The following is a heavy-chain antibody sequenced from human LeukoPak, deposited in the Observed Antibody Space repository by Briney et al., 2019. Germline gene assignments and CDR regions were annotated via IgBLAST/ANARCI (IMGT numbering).Heavy chain of an antibody. J-gene: IGHJ5*02. CDR2: MYSDGRT. CDR1: GFTVSSDY. CDR3: ARHDWFDP. Sequence: GGSLRLSCAVSGFTVSSDYMSWVRQAPGKGLEWVSAMYSDGRTYYADSVKGRFTISRDISMNGLYLQMNSLRPEDTAIYYCARHDWFDPWGQGTLVTVSS. V-gene: IGHV3-66*04.